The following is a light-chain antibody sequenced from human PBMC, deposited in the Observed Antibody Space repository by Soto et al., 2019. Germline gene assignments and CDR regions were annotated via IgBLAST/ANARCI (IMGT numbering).Light chain of an antibody. V-gene: IGKV3-20*01. J-gene: IGKJ1*01. CDR1: QSVSNNY. CDR2: GAS. CDR3: QQYGSSGT. Sequence: EIVMTQSPATVPASPGERVTLSCRASQSVSNNYLAWYQQKPGQAPRLLIYGASNRATGIPDRFSGSGSGTDFTLTISRLEPEDFAVYYCQQYGSSGTFGQGTKVDI.